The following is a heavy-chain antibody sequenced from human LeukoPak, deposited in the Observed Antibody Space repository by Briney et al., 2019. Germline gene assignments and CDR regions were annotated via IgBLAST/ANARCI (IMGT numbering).Heavy chain of an antibody. D-gene: IGHD3-3*01. CDR3: ARHPRRLRFLEWLFD. Sequence: PSETLSLTCTVSGGSISSSSYYWGWIRQPPGKGLEWIGSIYYSGSTYYNPSLKSRVTISVDTSKNQFPLKLSSVTAADTAVYYCARHPRRLRFLEWLFDWGQGTLVTVSS. V-gene: IGHV4-39*01. J-gene: IGHJ4*02. CDR1: GGSISSSSYY. CDR2: IYYSGST.